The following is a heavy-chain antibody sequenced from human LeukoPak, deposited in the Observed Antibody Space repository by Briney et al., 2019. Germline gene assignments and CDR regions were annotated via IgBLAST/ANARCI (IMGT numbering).Heavy chain of an antibody. Sequence: PGGSLRLSCAASGFTFSSYGMHWVRQAPGKGLEWVAVISYDGSNKYYADSVKGRFTISRDNSKNTLYLQMNSLRAEDTAVYYCAKDRYCSSTSCRNYYYGMDVWGQGTTVTVSS. CDR1: GFTFSSYG. V-gene: IGHV3-30*18. CDR3: AKDRYCSSTSCRNYYYGMDV. CDR2: ISYDGSNK. J-gene: IGHJ6*02. D-gene: IGHD2-2*01.